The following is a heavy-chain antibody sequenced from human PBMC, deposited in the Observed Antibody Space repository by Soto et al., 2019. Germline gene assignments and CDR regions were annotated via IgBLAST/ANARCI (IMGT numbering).Heavy chain of an antibody. V-gene: IGHV4-39*01. CDR3: ARRPLVRGIIPYYFDS. Sequence: SGTLSLTCTVSGGSINNSSFYWGWVRQPPRKRLEWIGSIYYSGSAYYNPSLKSRLTISVDTSKNQFSLNLSSVTAADTAVYFCARRPLVRGIIPYYFDSWGQGALVTVSS. CDR1: GGSINNSSFY. CDR2: IYYSGSA. D-gene: IGHD3-10*01. J-gene: IGHJ4*02.